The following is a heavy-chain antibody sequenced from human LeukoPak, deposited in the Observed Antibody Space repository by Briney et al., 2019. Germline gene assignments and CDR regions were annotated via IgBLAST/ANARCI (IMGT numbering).Heavy chain of an antibody. CDR2: ISSSSSTI. Sequence: GGSLRLSCAASGFTFSSYSMNWVRQAPGEGLEWVSYISSSSSTIYYADSVKGRFTISRDNAKNSLYLQVNSLRAEDTAVYYCARIGYCSSASCRHALDYWGQGTLATVSS. CDR3: ARIGYCSSASCRHALDY. CDR1: GFTFSSYS. V-gene: IGHV3-48*01. J-gene: IGHJ4*02. D-gene: IGHD2-2*01.